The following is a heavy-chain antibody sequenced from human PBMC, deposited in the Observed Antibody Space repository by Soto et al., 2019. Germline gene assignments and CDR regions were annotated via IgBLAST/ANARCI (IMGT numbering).Heavy chain of an antibody. V-gene: IGHV1-18*01. CDR2: ISAYNGNT. CDR1: GYTFTSYG. J-gene: IGHJ6*02. D-gene: IGHD2-2*01. Sequence: QVPLVQSGAEVKKPGASVKVSCKASGYTFTSYGISWVRQAPGQGLEWMGWISAYNGNTNYAQKLQGRVTMTTDTSTSTAYMELRSLRSDDTAVYYCARDYCSSTSCYHYGMDVWGQGTTVTVSS. CDR3: ARDYCSSTSCYHYGMDV.